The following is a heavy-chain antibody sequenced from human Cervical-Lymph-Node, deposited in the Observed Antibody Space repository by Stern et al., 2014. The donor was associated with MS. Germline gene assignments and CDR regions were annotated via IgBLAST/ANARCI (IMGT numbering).Heavy chain of an antibody. V-gene: IGHV3-7*01. CDR3: AREWGDENTPAIAWDYGMDV. D-gene: IGHD2-21*02. Sequence: EVQLVESGGGLVQPGGSLRLSCAGSGFTFSSFFMSWVRQAPGKGLEWVANIKQDGTEKNYVDSVKGRFTISRDNAKQALYLQMNSLRVEDTAIYYCAREWGDENTPAIAWDYGMDVWGQGTTVSVSS. CDR2: IKQDGTEK. J-gene: IGHJ6*02. CDR1: GFTFSSFF.